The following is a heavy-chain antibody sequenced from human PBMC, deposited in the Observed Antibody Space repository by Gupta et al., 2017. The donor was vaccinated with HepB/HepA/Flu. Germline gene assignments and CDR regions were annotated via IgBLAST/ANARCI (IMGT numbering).Heavy chain of an antibody. CDR1: GGTFSSYA. J-gene: IGHJ6*02. V-gene: IGHV1-69*04. CDR2: IIPILGIA. D-gene: IGHD3-3*01. Sequence: QVQLVQSGAEVKKPGSSVKVSCKASGGTFSSYAISWVRQAPGQGLEWMGRIIPILGIANYAQKFQGRVTITADKSTSTAYMELSSLRSEDTAVYYCARDKEGDLWSGPPSSGMDVWGQGTTVTVSS. CDR3: ARDKEGDLWSGPPSSGMDV.